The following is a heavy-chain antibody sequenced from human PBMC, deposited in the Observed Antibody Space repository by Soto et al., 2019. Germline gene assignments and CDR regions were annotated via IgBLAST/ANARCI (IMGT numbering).Heavy chain of an antibody. CDR2: IHYSGTT. D-gene: IGHD3-3*01. V-gene: IGHV4-4*02. J-gene: IGHJ6*02. Sequence: QVQLQESGPGLVKSSGTLSLTCAVSGVSISSSHWWTWVRRPPGKGLERIGEIHYSGTTNYNPPLGGRVTISADKSRNQFSLILSSVTAADTAVYYCARCAYGSYTFGIDVWGQGTTVTVSS. CDR1: GVSISSSHW. CDR3: ARCAYGSYTFGIDV.